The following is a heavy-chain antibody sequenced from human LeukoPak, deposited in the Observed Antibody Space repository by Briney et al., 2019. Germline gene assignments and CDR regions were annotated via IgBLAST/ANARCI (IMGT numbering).Heavy chain of an antibody. J-gene: IGHJ6*03. Sequence: ASVKVSCKASGYTFTSYDINWVRQATGQGLEWMGWMNPNSGNTGYAQKFQGRVTMTRNTSISTAYMELSSLRSEDTAVYYCARGKNYDFWSGYPSYYYYYYMDVGGKGTTVTVSS. D-gene: IGHD3-3*01. CDR1: GYTFTSYD. CDR3: ARGKNYDFWSGYPSYYYYYYMDV. V-gene: IGHV1-8*01. CDR2: MNPNSGNT.